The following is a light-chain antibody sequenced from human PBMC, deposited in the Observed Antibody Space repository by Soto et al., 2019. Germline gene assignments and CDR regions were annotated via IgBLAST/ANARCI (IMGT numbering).Light chain of an antibody. CDR1: ESVSTN. J-gene: IGKJ1*01. CDR2: GAS. V-gene: IGKV3-15*01. Sequence: EIRMTEAPGTRVVSAGGRATISCRASESVSTNLAWYQQKAGQAPRLLIYGASTRATGIPARFSGSGSGTEFTLPISRLQSADFAVYYCQQYSIWRTFGQGTKVDIK. CDR3: QQYSIWRT.